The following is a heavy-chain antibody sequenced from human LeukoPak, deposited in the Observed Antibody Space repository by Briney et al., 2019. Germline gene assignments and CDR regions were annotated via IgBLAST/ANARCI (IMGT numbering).Heavy chain of an antibody. D-gene: IGHD6-6*01. J-gene: IGHJ4*02. CDR1: GFTFTNYG. V-gene: IGHV3-30*02. Sequence: GGSLRLSCAASGFTFTNYGIHWVRQAPGKGLEWVAFLRYDGSNKYYADSVKGRFTISRDNSKSTMYLQMNSLSSEDTAVYYCAKDQYSSSSGYDYWGQGTLVTVSS. CDR2: LRYDGSNK. CDR3: AKDQYSSSSGYDY.